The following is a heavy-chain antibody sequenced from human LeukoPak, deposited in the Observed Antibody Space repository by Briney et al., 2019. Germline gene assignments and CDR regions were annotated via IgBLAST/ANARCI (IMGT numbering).Heavy chain of an antibody. V-gene: IGHV4-61*05. CDR3: ARGKEGPPFDP. CDR1: GGSISSNSYY. Sequence: KTSETLSLTCSVSGGSISSNSYYWGWIRQPPGKGLEWIGYIYYSGSTNYNPSLKSRVTISVDTSKNQFSLKLSSVTAADTAVYYCARGKEGPPFDPWGQGTLVTVSS. CDR2: IYYSGST. J-gene: IGHJ5*02.